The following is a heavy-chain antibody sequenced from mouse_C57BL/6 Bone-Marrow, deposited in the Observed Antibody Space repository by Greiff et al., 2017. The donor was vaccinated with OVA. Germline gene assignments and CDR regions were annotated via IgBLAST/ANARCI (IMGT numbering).Heavy chain of an antibody. CDR1: GYSITSGYY. J-gene: IGHJ2*01. CDR3: AREDTTVVYFDY. D-gene: IGHD1-1*01. Sequence: EVKLVESGPGLVKPSQSLSLTCSVTGYSITSGYYWNWIRQFPGNKLEWMGYISYDGSNNYNPSLKNRISITRDTSKNQFFLKLNSVTTEDTATYYCAREDTTVVYFDYWGQGTTLTVSS. V-gene: IGHV3-6*01. CDR2: ISYDGSN.